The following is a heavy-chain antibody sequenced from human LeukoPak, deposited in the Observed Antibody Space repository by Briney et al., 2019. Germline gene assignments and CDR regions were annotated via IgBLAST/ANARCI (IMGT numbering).Heavy chain of an antibody. Sequence: SETLSLTCAVYGGSFSGYYWSWIRQPPGKGLEWIGEINHSGSTNYNPSLKSRVTISVDTSKNQFSLKLSSVTAADTAVYYCARVSQIAAAGIDYWGQGTLVTVSS. J-gene: IGHJ4*02. V-gene: IGHV4-34*01. D-gene: IGHD6-13*01. CDR3: ARVSQIAAAGIDY. CDR2: INHSGST. CDR1: GGSFSGYY.